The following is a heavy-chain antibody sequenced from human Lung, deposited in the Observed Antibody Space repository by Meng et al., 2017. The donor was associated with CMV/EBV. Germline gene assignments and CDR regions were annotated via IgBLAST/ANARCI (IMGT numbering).Heavy chain of an antibody. V-gene: IGHV1-2*02. CDR2: IDARRGDS. D-gene: IGHD3-22*01. CDR1: GNTFGDSF. J-gene: IGHJ4*02. CDR3: ARNNYYYDSSGPFGL. Sequence: GNTFGDSFVQWVRQAHGKGLEWMGWIDARRGDSKYAQRFQGRVNRTRDTAISATYMEVRRLTYDDTAVYYCARNNYYYDSSGPFGLWGQGALVTVSS.